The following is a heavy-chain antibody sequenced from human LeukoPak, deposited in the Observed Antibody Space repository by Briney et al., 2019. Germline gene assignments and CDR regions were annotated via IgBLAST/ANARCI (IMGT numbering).Heavy chain of an antibody. CDR1: GGPISSGDYY. D-gene: IGHD1-1*01. Sequence: PSQTLSLTCTVSGGPISSGDYYWRWIRQPPGKGLEWIGYIYYSGSTYYNPSLKSRVTIPVDRSKNQFSLKLSSVTAADTAVYYCARVELYYYGMDVWGQGTTVTVSS. J-gene: IGHJ6*02. V-gene: IGHV4-30-4*01. CDR3: ARVELYYYGMDV. CDR2: IYYSGST.